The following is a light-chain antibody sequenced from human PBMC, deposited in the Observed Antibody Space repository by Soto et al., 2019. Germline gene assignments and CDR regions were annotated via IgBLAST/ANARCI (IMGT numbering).Light chain of an antibody. V-gene: IGKV3-11*01. CDR2: DAS. CDR3: QQRSDSIT. J-gene: IGKJ5*01. Sequence: EIVLTPSPDTLSLSPGERATLSCWASHSVTTHLAWFQQRPGQTPRLLIYDASTRAPGIPARFSGRGSGADFTLTISSLEPEDFAVYCCQQRSDSITFGQGTRLEIK. CDR1: HSVTTH.